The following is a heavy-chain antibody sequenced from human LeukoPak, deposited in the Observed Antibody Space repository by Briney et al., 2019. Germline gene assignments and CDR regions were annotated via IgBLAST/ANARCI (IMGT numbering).Heavy chain of an antibody. D-gene: IGHD3-10*01. V-gene: IGHV4-4*02. CDR3: ARAVTRGVISLVD. CDR2: MFYSGTS. CDR1: GDSLSSSRW. J-gene: IGHJ4*02. Sequence: PSGTLSLTCAVSGDSLSSSRWWTWVRQPPGKGLEWIGEMFYSGTSNYNPSPESRVTISVDTSKNQFSLKLTSVTAADTAVYYCARAVTRGVISLVDWGQGALVTVSS.